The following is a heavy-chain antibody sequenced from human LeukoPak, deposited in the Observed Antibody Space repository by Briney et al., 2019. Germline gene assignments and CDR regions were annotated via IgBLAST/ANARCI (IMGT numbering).Heavy chain of an antibody. CDR3: ARDLKWERSGLGAFDI. V-gene: IGHV3-20*04. CDR2: INWNGGST. CDR1: GFSFDDYG. J-gene: IGHJ3*02. D-gene: IGHD1-26*01. Sequence: GGSLRLSCAASGFSFDDYGMSWVRQAPGKGLEWVSGINWNGGSTAYADSVKGRFTISRDNAKNSLFLQMNSLRAEDTALYYCARDLKWERSGLGAFDIWGQGTMVTVSS.